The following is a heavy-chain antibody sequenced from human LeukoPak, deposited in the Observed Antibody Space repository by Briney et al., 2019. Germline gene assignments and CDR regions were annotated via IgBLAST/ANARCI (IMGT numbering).Heavy chain of an antibody. Sequence: GSVKVSCKASGYTFTGYYMHWVRQAPGQGLEWMGRINPNSGGTNYAQKFQGRVTMTRDTSISTAYMELSRLRSDDTAVYYCATVDMTTVTTQYFDYWGQGTLVTVSS. CDR2: INPNSGGT. V-gene: IGHV1-2*06. CDR1: GYTFTGYY. J-gene: IGHJ4*02. CDR3: ATVDMTTVTTQYFDY. D-gene: IGHD4-17*01.